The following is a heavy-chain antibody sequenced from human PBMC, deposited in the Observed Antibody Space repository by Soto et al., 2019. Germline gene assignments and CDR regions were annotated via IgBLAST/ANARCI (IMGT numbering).Heavy chain of an antibody. V-gene: IGHV4-30-4*01. J-gene: IGHJ4*02. Sequence: SETLSLTCTVSGGSISSGDYYWSWIRQPPGKGLEWIGYIYYSGSTYYNPSLKSRVTISVDTSKNQFSLKLSSVTAADTAVYYCARSFRRYFDFDSWGQGTLVTVSS. D-gene: IGHD3-9*01. CDR2: IYYSGST. CDR3: ARSFRRYFDFDS. CDR1: GGSISSGDYY.